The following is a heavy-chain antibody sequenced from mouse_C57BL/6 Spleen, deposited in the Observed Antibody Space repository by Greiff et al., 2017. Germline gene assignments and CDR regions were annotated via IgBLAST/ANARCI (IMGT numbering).Heavy chain of an antibody. V-gene: IGHV2-6-1*01. CDR1: GFSLTSYG. D-gene: IGHD1-1*01. Sequence: QVQLKESGPGLVAPSQSLSITCTVSGFSLTSYGVHWVRQPPGKGLEWLVVIWSDGSTTYNSALNSRLSISKDNSKSQVFLKMNSLQTDDTAMYYCARHFNTDYAMDYWGQGTSVTVSS. CDR2: IWSDGST. J-gene: IGHJ4*01. CDR3: ARHFNTDYAMDY.